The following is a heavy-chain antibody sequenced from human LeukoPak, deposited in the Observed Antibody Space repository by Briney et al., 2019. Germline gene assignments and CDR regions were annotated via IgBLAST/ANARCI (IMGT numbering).Heavy chain of an antibody. J-gene: IGHJ4*02. CDR1: GGSISSYY. Sequence: SETLSPTCTVSGGSISSYYWSWIRQPAGKGLEWIGRIYTSGSTNYNPSLKSRVTMSVDTSKNQFSLKLSSVTAADTAVYYCARDQVPQTFGAPFFDSWGQGTLVTVSS. V-gene: IGHV4-4*07. D-gene: IGHD3-10*01. CDR2: IYTSGST. CDR3: ARDQVPQTFGAPFFDS.